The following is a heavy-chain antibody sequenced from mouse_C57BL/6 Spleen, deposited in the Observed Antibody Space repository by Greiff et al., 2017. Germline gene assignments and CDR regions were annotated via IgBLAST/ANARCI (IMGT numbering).Heavy chain of an antibody. CDR1: GYTFTSYW. Sequence: VQLQQPGTELVKPGASVKLSCKASGYTFTSYWMHWVKQRPGQGLEWIGNINPSNGGTNYNEKFKSKATLTVDKSSSTAYMQLSSLTSEDSAVDYCARLRIFSSPAMDYWGQGTSVTVSS. V-gene: IGHV1-53*01. J-gene: IGHJ4*01. D-gene: IGHD1-1*01. CDR3: ARLRIFSSPAMDY. CDR2: INPSNGGT.